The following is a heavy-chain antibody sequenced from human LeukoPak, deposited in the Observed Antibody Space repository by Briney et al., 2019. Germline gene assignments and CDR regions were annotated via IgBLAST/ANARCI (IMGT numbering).Heavy chain of an antibody. CDR2: ISSSSSTI. Sequence: GGSLRLSCAASGFTLSSYSMNWVRQAPGKGLEWVSYISSSSSTIYYADSVKGRFTISRDNAKNSLYLQMNSLRAEDTAVYYCARDNTAMVEYYYYYMDVWGKGTTVTISS. V-gene: IGHV3-48*01. J-gene: IGHJ6*03. D-gene: IGHD5-18*01. CDR3: ARDNTAMVEYYYYYMDV. CDR1: GFTLSSYS.